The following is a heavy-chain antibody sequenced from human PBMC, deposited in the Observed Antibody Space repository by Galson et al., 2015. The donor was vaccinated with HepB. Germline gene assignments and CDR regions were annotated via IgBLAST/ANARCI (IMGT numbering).Heavy chain of an antibody. V-gene: IGHV3-74*01. D-gene: IGHD2/OR15-2a*01. Sequence: SLRLSCAASGFTFSSYRMHWVRQAPGRGLVWVSHINSDGSSTSYADSVKGRFTIYRDNAKNTLYLQMNSLRAEDTAVYYCGKHNFLDYYYMDVWGKGTTVTVSS. CDR1: GFTFSSYR. CDR2: INSDGSST. J-gene: IGHJ6*03. CDR3: GKHNFLDYYYMDV.